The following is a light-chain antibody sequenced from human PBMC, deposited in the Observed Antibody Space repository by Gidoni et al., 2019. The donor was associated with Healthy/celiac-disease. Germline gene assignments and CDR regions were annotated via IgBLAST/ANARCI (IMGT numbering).Light chain of an antibody. V-gene: IGKV3-11*01. Sequence: EIVLTQSPAPLSLSPGERATISCRASHSVSSYIAWYQPKPGQAPRLLIYDASNRATGIPARFSGSGSGTDFTLTISSLEPEDFAVYYCQQRSNWLTFGGGTKVEIK. J-gene: IGKJ4*01. CDR3: QQRSNWLT. CDR2: DAS. CDR1: HSVSSY.